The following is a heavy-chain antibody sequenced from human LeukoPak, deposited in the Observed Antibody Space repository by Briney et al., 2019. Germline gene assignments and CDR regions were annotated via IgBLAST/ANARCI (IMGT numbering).Heavy chain of an antibody. CDR1: GFTFSSYA. V-gene: IGHV3-30-3*01. CDR2: ISYDGSNK. Sequence: PGRSLRLSCAASGFTFSSYAMHWVRQAPGKGLEWVAVISYDGSNKYYADSVKGRFTISRDNSKNTLYLQMNSLRAEDTAVYYCARGGRRDSANHCYYYGMDVWGQGTTVTVSS. CDR3: ARGGRRDSANHCYYYGMDV. D-gene: IGHD1-26*01. J-gene: IGHJ6*02.